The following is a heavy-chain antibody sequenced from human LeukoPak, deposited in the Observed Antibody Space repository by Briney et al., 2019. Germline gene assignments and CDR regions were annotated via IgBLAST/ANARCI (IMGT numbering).Heavy chain of an antibody. Sequence: GASVKVSCTASGYTFTGYYMHWVRQAPGQGLEWMGWVNPNSGGTNYAQKFQGRVTMTRDTSISTAYMELSRLRSDDTAVYYCAKRADWDSSGYYPDYWGQGTLVTVSS. CDR2: VNPNSGGT. J-gene: IGHJ4*02. CDR3: AKRADWDSSGYYPDY. D-gene: IGHD3-22*01. V-gene: IGHV1-2*02. CDR1: GYTFTGYY.